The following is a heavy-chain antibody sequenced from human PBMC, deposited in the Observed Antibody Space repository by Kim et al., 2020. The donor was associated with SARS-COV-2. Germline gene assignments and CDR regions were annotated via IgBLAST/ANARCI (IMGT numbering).Heavy chain of an antibody. CDR3: AIELPGYYYGSGRGGLGY. J-gene: IGHJ4*02. Sequence: ASVKVSCKASGYTFTGYYMHWVRQAPGQGLEWMGRINPNSGGTNYAQKFQGRVTMTRDTSISTAYMELSRLRSDDTVVYYCAIELPGYYYGSGRGGLGYWGQGTLVTVSS. CDR2: INPNSGGT. CDR1: GYTFTGYY. D-gene: IGHD3-10*01. V-gene: IGHV1-2*05.